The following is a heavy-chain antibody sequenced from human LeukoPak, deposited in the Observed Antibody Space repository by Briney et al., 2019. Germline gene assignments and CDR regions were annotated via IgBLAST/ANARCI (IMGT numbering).Heavy chain of an antibody. Sequence: GASVKVSCKVSGYTLTELSMHWVRQAPGKGLEWMGGFDPEDGETIYAQKFQGRVTMTEDTSTDTAYMELSSLRSEDTAVYYCATDGSGGYYNVYYFDYWGQGTLVTVSS. CDR3: ATDGSGGYYNVYYFDY. CDR1: GYTLTELS. V-gene: IGHV1-24*01. D-gene: IGHD3-10*01. CDR2: FDPEDGET. J-gene: IGHJ4*02.